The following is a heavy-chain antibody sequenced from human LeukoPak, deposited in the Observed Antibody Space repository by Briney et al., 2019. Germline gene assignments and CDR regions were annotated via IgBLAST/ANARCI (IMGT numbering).Heavy chain of an antibody. CDR3: ATRSYYDTSGVYGMDV. Sequence: PSETLSLTCTVSGGSVSRGGYYWNWIRQHPGKGLEWIGFTSYSEGTYYNPSLMSRITISVDRSQNQFSLKMRDVTAADTAVYYCATRSYYDTSGVYGMDVWGQGTTVTVSS. D-gene: IGHD3-22*01. CDR2: TSYSEGT. J-gene: IGHJ6*02. V-gene: IGHV4-31*03. CDR1: GGSVSRGGYY.